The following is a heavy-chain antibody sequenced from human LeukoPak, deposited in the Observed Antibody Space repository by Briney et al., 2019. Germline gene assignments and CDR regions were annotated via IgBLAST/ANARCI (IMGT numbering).Heavy chain of an antibody. Sequence: GGSLRLSCAASGFTFSSYGMHWVRQAPGKGLEWVAFIRYDGSNKYYADSVKGRFTISRDNPKNTLYLQMNSLRAEDTAVYYCAKSGLAYCGGDCTNWFDPWGQGTLVTVSS. CDR2: IRYDGSNK. CDR3: AKSGLAYCGGDCTNWFDP. V-gene: IGHV3-30*02. CDR1: GFTFSSYG. J-gene: IGHJ5*02. D-gene: IGHD2-21*01.